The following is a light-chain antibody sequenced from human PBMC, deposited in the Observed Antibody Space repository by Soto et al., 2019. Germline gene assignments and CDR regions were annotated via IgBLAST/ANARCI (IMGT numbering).Light chain of an antibody. J-gene: IGKJ1*01. CDR1: QSISTW. V-gene: IGKV1-5*01. Sequence: IQMTQSPSTLSASFGDRVTITCRASQSISTWLAWYQQKPGKAPKLLIYDASSLESGVPSRFSGSGSGTEFTLTISSLQPDDFATYYCQQSYSTHRTFGQGTKVDI. CDR3: QQSYSTHRT. CDR2: DAS.